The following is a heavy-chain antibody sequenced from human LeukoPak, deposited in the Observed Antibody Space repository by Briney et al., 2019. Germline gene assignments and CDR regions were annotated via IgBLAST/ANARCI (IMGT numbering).Heavy chain of an antibody. CDR3: ARDGSYGPSDYYYGMDV. D-gene: IGHD5-18*01. CDR1: GGSISSYY. J-gene: IGHJ6*02. V-gene: IGHV4-59*01. CDR2: IYYSGST. Sequence: PSETLSLTCTVSGGSISSYYWSWIRQPPGKGLEWIGYIYYSGSTNYNPSLKSRVTISVDTSKNQFSLKLSSVTAADTAVYYCARDGSYGPSDYYYGMDVWGQGTTVTVSS.